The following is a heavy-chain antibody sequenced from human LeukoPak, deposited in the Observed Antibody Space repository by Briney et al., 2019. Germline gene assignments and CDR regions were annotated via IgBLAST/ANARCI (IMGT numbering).Heavy chain of an antibody. V-gene: IGHV1-2*02. CDR1: GYTFTGYY. CDR2: INPNSGGT. CDR3: ARDRIGRFGEYYFDY. J-gene: IGHJ4*02. D-gene: IGHD3-10*01. Sequence: ASVKVSCKASGYTFTGYYMHWVRQAPGQGLEWMGWINPNSGGTNYAQKFQGRVTMTRDTSISTAYMELSRLRSDDTAVYYCARDRIGRFGEYYFDYWGQGTLVTVSS.